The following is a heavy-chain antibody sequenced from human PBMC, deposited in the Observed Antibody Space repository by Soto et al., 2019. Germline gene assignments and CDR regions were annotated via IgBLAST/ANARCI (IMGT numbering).Heavy chain of an antibody. V-gene: IGHV4-4*02. J-gene: IGHJ4*02. CDR3: VRSFGWYAIDY. CDR2: ISHIGSV. D-gene: IGHD6-19*01. CDR1: GVSISSNYY. Sequence: QVLLQESGPGLVQPSGTLSLSCAVSGVSISSNYYWGWVRQPPGKGLECLGDISHIGSVNYSPSLMSRVTISMDRSENQFSLKLNSVTAADTAVYYCVRSFGWYAIDYWGQGTLVIVSS.